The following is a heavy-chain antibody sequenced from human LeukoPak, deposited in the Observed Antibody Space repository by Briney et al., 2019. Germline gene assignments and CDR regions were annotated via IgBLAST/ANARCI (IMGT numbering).Heavy chain of an antibody. D-gene: IGHD3-22*01. J-gene: IGHJ4*02. CDR1: GGSISSGCYY. Sequence: PSETLSLTCTVSGGSISSGCYYWSWIRQHPGKGLEWIGYIYYSGSTYYNPSLKSRVTKSVDTSKNQFSLKLSSVTAADTAVYYCARSQSKSDYYEDYWGQGTLVTVSS. CDR2: IYYSGST. V-gene: IGHV4-31*03. CDR3: ARSQSKSDYYEDY.